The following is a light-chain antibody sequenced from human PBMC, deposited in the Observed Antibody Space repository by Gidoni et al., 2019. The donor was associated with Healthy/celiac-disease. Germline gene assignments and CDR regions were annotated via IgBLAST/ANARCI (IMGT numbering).Light chain of an antibody. Sequence: DIQMTQSPSSRSASVGDRVTITCRASQSISSYLNWYQPKPWKAPKLMIYSASSLQSGVPSRFSVSGSGTDFTLTSSSLQPEDFSTYYCQQSYSTPYTFGQGTKLEIK. V-gene: IGKV1-39*01. CDR1: QSISSY. J-gene: IGKJ2*01. CDR3: QQSYSTPYT. CDR2: SAS.